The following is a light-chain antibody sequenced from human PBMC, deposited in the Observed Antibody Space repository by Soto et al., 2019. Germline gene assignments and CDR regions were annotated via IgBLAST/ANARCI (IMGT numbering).Light chain of an antibody. V-gene: IGKV3-20*01. CDR2: GAS. Sequence: EIVLTQFPGTLSLSPGERATLSCRASQTISSSHLAWYQQKAGHAPRVLIYGASSRATGIPDRFSGSGSGTGFRLTISRLEPEEFAVYYCQQYVNSPWTFGQGTKVEIK. CDR1: QTISSSH. J-gene: IGKJ1*01. CDR3: QQYVNSPWT.